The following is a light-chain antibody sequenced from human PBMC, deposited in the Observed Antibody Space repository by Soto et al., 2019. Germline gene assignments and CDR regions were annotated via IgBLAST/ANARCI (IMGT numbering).Light chain of an antibody. J-gene: IGKJ4*01. Sequence: LVMTQSPVILSVSPGERATLSCRASQSVSSNLAWYQQKPSQTPRLLIYGASTRAPGIPARFSGSGSGTEFTVTISSLQSEDFAIYYCQQYNNWLMLSFGGGTKVDIK. V-gene: IGKV3-15*01. CDR2: GAS. CDR3: QQYNNWLMLS. CDR1: QSVSSN.